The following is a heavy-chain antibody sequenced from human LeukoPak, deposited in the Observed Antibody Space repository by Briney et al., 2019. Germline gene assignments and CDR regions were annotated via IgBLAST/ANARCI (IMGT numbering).Heavy chain of an antibody. Sequence: GGSLRLSCAASGFRFHTYSMNWVRQAPGKGLEWISYISSSSDDIYHADSVKGRFTVSRDNAKNSLFLQMNSLKPDDTAVYYCATQSITLVVVISPFDYWGQGTLVTVSS. J-gene: IGHJ4*02. CDR1: GFRFHTYS. CDR2: ISSSSDDI. CDR3: ATQSITLVVVISPFDY. D-gene: IGHD3-22*01. V-gene: IGHV3-48*01.